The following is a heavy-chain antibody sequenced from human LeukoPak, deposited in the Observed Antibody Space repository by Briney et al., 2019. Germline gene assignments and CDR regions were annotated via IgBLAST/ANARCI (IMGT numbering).Heavy chain of an antibody. Sequence: SETLSLTCAVYGGSFSGYYWSWIRQPPGKGLEWIGEINHSGSTNYNPSLKSRVTISVDTSKNQFSLKLSSVTAADTAVYYCARGHGFRGSPPIVVPAAPYYYYYYGMDVWGQGTTVTVSS. V-gene: IGHV4-34*01. CDR3: ARGHGFRGSPPIVVPAAPYYYYYYGMDV. D-gene: IGHD2-2*01. CDR2: INHSGST. J-gene: IGHJ6*02. CDR1: GGSFSGYY.